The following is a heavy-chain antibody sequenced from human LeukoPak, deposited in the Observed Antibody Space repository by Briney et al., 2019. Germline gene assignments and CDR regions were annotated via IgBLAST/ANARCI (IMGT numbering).Heavy chain of an antibody. D-gene: IGHD3-10*01. V-gene: IGHV3-23*01. Sequence: GGSLRLSCAASGFTFSISAMGWVRQAPGKGLEWVSGIRGSGDTTYYADSVKGRFTISRDNSKNTLYLQMNSLRDEDTAVYYCARDPEYYGSGYFDYWGQGTLVTVSS. CDR1: GFTFSISA. CDR2: IRGSGDTT. CDR3: ARDPEYYGSGYFDY. J-gene: IGHJ4*02.